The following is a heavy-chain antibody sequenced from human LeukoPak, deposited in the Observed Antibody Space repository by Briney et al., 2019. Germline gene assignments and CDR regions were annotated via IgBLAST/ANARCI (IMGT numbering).Heavy chain of an antibody. J-gene: IGHJ4*02. V-gene: IGHV4-59*01. D-gene: IGHD5-18*01. CDR2: VYSSGDT. Sequence: SETLSLTCSVSGGSISNYFWNWIRQSPGMGLEWIGSVYSSGDTNYNPSLKSRVTISVDTSKNQFSLMLASVTAADTAVYYCARGAYSYGFFDYWGQGTLVTVSS. CDR1: GGSISNYF. CDR3: ARGAYSYGFFDY.